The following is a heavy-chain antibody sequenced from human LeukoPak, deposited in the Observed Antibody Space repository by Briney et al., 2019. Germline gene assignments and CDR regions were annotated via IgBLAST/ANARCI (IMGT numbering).Heavy chain of an antibody. V-gene: IGHV4-39*01. CDR1: GGSISGSHYY. J-gene: IGHJ4*02. Sequence: PETVSLTCTVSGGSISGSHYYWAWIRQPPGKGLEWIGIINYSGNTYYNPSLWSRATISVDTSTNQFSLNLNSVTASDTAVYYCARGYDYWGQGTLVALSS. D-gene: IGHD3-22*01. CDR3: ARGYDY. CDR2: INYSGNT.